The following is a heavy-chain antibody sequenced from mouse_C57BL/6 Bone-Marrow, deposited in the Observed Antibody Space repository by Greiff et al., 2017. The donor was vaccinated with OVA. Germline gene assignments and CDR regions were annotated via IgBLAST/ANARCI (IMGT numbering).Heavy chain of an antibody. CDR2: IHPNSGST. CDR3: RSYDGFYYAMDY. CDR1: GYTFTSYW. V-gene: IGHV1-64*01. J-gene: IGHJ4*01. D-gene: IGHD2-3*01. Sequence: VQLQQPGAELVKPGASVKLSCKASGYTFTSYWMHWVKQRPGQGLEWIGMIHPNSGSTNYNQKFKSKATLTVDKSSSPAYMQLSSLTSEDSAVDYCRSYDGFYYAMDYWGQGTSVTVSS.